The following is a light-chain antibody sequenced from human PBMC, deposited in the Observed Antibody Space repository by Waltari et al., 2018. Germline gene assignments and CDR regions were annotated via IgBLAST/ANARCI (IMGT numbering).Light chain of an antibody. CDR3: QQYYTYPYT. Sequence: DIQMTQSPSTLSASVVDRVPITCRASQTISYWLAWYQQKPGRAPKLLISDASSLDSGVPSRFSGSGSGTEFTLTITSLQPDDFAAYYCQQYYTYPYTFGQGTKLAIK. V-gene: IGKV1-5*01. J-gene: IGKJ2*01. CDR1: QTISYW. CDR2: DAS.